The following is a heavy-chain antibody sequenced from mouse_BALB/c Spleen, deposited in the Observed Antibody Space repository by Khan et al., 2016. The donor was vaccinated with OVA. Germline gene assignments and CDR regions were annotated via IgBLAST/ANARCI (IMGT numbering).Heavy chain of an antibody. D-gene: IGHD1-1*01. CDR1: GFTFSSYA. J-gene: IGHJ2*01. V-gene: IGHV5-9-3*01. CDR3: AKTPGYYGSNYFDY. Sequence: EVELVESGGVLVKPGGSLKLSCAASGFTFSSYAMSWVRQTPEKRLEWVATISSGGSYTYYPDSVKGRFTITRDNAKNTLYLQLTSLRSEDTAMFYCAKTPGYYGSNYFDYWDQGTTLTVSA. CDR2: ISSGGSYT.